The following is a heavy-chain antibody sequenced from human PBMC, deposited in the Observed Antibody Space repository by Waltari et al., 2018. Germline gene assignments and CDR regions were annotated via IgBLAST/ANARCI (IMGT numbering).Heavy chain of an antibody. Sequence: EVQLVESGGGLVQPGGSLRLSCAASEFTFAYYWVTWVRQAPGKGLEWVANIKEDGSEKYYVDSVKGRFTISRDNANNSLYLQMSSLGVEDTAVYYCATQSWSNFEYWGQGTLVTVSS. CDR1: EFTFAYYW. J-gene: IGHJ4*02. D-gene: IGHD3-3*01. V-gene: IGHV3-7*01. CDR2: IKEDGSEK. CDR3: ATQSWSNFEY.